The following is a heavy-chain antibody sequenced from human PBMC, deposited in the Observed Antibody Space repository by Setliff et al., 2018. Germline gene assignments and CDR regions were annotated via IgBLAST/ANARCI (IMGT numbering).Heavy chain of an antibody. CDR3: ASPRRDDLDTPFDAFDL. CDR2: IYHRGRT. J-gene: IGHJ3*01. Sequence: SETLSLTCDVSGISITSGHYWGWIRQPPGKGLEWIATIYHRGRTYYNPSLDSRVTISLDTSKNQYSLRLRAVTAADTAVYYCASPRRDDLDTPFDAFDLWGQGTKVT. CDR1: GISITSGHY. D-gene: IGHD1-1*01. V-gene: IGHV4-38-2*01.